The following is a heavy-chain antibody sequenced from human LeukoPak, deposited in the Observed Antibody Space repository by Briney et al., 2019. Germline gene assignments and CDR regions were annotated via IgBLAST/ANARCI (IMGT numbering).Heavy chain of an antibody. D-gene: IGHD6-13*01. CDR1: GYTFTSYY. V-gene: IGHV1-46*01. J-gene: IGHJ4*02. CDR3: ARDSAATPLDY. Sequence: ASVKVSCKASGYTFTSYYMHWVRPAPGQGLEWTGIINPSGGSTSYAQKFQGRVTMTRDTSTSTVYMELSSLRSEDTAVYYCARDSAATPLDYWGQGTLVTVSS. CDR2: INPSGGST.